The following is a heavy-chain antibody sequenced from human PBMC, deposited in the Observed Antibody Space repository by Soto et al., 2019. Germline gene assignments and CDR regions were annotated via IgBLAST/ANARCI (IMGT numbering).Heavy chain of an antibody. CDR2: IYYSGST. D-gene: IGHD5-12*01. Sequence: SETLSLTCTVCGGSISSGGYYWSWIRQHPGKGLEWIGYIYYSGSTYYNPSLKSRVTISVDTSKNQFSLKLSSVTAADTAVYYCARFYSGYDLNTVTSSFDYWGQGTLVTVSS. V-gene: IGHV4-31*02. CDR1: GGSISSGGYY. CDR3: ARFYSGYDLNTVTSSFDY. J-gene: IGHJ4*02.